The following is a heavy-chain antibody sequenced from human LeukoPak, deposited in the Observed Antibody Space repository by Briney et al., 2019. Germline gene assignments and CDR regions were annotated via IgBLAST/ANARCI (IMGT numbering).Heavy chain of an antibody. CDR1: GDSINKYF. CDR2: IYYSGTT. Sequence: PSETLSLTCNVSGDSINKYFWSWLRQPPGKGLQWIGYIYYSGTTKYNPSLKSRVAMSIDTSKNQFSLNLTSVSAADPAIYYCARERHDLRSGYHLDSWGQGTLVTVSS. CDR3: ARERHDLRSGYHLDS. D-gene: IGHD3-3*01. V-gene: IGHV4-59*01. J-gene: IGHJ4*02.